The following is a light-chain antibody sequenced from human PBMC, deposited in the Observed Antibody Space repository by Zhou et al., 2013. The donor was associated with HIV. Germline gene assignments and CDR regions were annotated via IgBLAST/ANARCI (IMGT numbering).Light chain of an antibody. Sequence: EIVLTQSPATLSLSPGERATLSCRASQSVSSYLAWYQQKPGQAPRLLIYDASNRATGIPARFSGSGSGTDFTLTISSLEPEDVAVYYCQQYGSSFGQGTKVEIE. J-gene: IGKJ1*01. CDR1: QSVSSY. CDR3: QQYGSS. CDR2: DAS. V-gene: IGKV3-11*01.